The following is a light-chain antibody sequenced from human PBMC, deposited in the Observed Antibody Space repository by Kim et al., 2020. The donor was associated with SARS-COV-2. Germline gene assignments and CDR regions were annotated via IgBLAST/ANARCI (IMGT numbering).Light chain of an antibody. CDR2: DAS. CDR3: QQYDNFLSIT. V-gene: IGKV1-33*01. Sequence: DIQMTQSPSSLSASVGDRVTITRQASQDIRNRVNWYQHKPGKAPKLLIYDASNLETGVPSRFSGGGSGTEFTFTISSLQPEDIAIYYCQQYDNFLSITFGQGTRLEIK. J-gene: IGKJ5*01. CDR1: QDIRNR.